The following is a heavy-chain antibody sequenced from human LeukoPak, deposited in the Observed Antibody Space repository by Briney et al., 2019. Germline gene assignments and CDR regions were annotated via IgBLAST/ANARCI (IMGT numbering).Heavy chain of an antibody. D-gene: IGHD4-17*01. CDR2: ISSSSSTI. Sequence: GGSLRLSCAASGFTFSTYSLNWVRQAPGKGLEWVSYISSSSSTIYYADSVRGRFTISRDNSKNTLYLQMNSLRAEDTAAYYCAKLGDYGYWGQGTLVTVSS. CDR3: AKLGDYGY. CDR1: GFTFSTYS. J-gene: IGHJ4*02. V-gene: IGHV3-48*01.